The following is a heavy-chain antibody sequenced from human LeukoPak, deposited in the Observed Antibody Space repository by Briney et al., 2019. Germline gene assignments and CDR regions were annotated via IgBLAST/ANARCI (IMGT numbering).Heavy chain of an antibody. Sequence: SVKVSCKASGYTFTSYAMNWVRQAPGQGLEWMGGIIPIFGTANYAQKFQGRVTITADKSTSTAYMELSSLRSEDTAVYYCARAFISSWYEDYYYYMDVWGKGTTVTISS. J-gene: IGHJ6*03. CDR1: GYTFTSYA. D-gene: IGHD6-13*01. CDR2: IIPIFGTA. V-gene: IGHV1-69*06. CDR3: ARAFISSWYEDYYYYMDV.